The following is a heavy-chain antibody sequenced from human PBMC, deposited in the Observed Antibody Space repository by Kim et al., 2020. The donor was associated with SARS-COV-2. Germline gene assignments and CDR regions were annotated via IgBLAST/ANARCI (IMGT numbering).Heavy chain of an antibody. Sequence: GGSLRLSCEVSRDSFSSTAMHWVRQAPGKGLEWVSSISGTGATTQYRDSVKGRFTVSRDNSKNTLYLQMNSLRVDDTAVYYCASQVGPFDSWGQGTLVTVSS. V-gene: IGHV3-23*01. CDR3: ASQVGPFDS. D-gene: IGHD1-26*01. CDR1: RDSFSSTA. CDR2: ISGTGATT. J-gene: IGHJ4*02.